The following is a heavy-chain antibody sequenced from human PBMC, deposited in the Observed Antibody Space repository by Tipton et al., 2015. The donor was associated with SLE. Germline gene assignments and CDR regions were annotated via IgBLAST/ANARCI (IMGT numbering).Heavy chain of an antibody. J-gene: IGHJ3*01. CDR2: IKQDGGLK. D-gene: IGHD3-22*01. Sequence: SLRLSCAASGFSFSTYWMTWVRQAPGKGLEWVANIKQDGGLKYYVDSVQGRFTISRDNAKDSLYLQMTSLRAEDTAVYYCARDIELHFNDYIYDRNDVWGQGTMVTVSS. CDR1: GFSFSTYW. CDR3: ARDIELHFNDYIYDRNDV. V-gene: IGHV3-7*03.